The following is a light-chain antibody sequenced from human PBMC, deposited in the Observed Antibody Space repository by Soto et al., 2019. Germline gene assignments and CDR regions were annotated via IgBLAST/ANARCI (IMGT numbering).Light chain of an antibody. CDR3: QHYYSSPPT. CDR1: HDITYS. CDR2: GAS. V-gene: IGKV1-8*01. J-gene: IGKJ1*01. Sequence: AIRMTQFPSSFSASIGDRVTITCRASHDITYSLAWYQHIQGRAPKLLISGASNLQFGVPSRFSGSGSGTDFTLTISCLQSEDFAAYYCQHYYSSPPTFGQGTRVEMK.